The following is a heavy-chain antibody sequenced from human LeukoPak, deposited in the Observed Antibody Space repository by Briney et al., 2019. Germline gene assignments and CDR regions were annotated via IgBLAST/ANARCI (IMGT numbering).Heavy chain of an antibody. CDR3: ARDQEHIELLPAPIRHHSYSYYMDV. CDR2: ISSDGNSE. D-gene: IGHD2-2*01. Sequence: PGGSLRLSCAASGFTFSSYAIHWVRQAPGKGLEWVALISSDGNSEYYADSVKGRFSFSRDNSRNTLYLQMNSLRAEDTAVYYCARDQEHIELLPAPIRHHSYSYYMDVWGTGTTVTVSS. J-gene: IGHJ6*03. CDR1: GFTFSSYA. V-gene: IGHV3-30-3*01.